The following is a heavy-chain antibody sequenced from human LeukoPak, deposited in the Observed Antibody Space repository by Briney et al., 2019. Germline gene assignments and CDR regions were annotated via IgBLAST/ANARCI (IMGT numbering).Heavy chain of an antibody. V-gene: IGHV3-64*02. Sequence: GSLRLSCAASGFTFSSYAMHWVRQAPGKGLEYVSAISSNGGSTYYADSVKGRFTISRDNSKNTLYLQMGSLRAEDMAAYYCARDISYDILTGYYFDYWGQGTLVTVSS. J-gene: IGHJ4*02. D-gene: IGHD3-9*01. CDR2: ISSNGGST. CDR3: ARDISYDILTGYYFDY. CDR1: GFTFSSYA.